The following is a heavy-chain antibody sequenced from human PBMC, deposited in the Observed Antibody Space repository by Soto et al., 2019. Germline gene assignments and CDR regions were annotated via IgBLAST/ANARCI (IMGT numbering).Heavy chain of an antibody. J-gene: IGHJ3*02. V-gene: IGHV1-46*03. D-gene: IGHD6-19*01. CDR3: ARVRGIAVAPNDAFDI. Sequence: ASVKVSCKASGYTFTNYYMHWVRQAPGQGLEWMGIINPSGGSTSYAQKFQGRVTMTRDTSTSTVYMELSSLRSEDTAVYYCARVRGIAVAPNDAFDIWGQGTMVTVS. CDR1: GYTFTNYY. CDR2: INPSGGST.